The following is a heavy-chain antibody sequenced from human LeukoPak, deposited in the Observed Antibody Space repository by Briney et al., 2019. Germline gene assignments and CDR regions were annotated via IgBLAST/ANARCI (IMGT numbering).Heavy chain of an antibody. Sequence: GGSLRLSCAASGFTFSNYWLHWVRQAPGKGLVWVSRINPGGSSTTYADSVKGRFTISRDNAKNTLYLQMNSLRAEDTAVYYCARSNQADDYWGQGTLVTLSS. V-gene: IGHV3-74*01. J-gene: IGHJ4*02. CDR1: GFTFSNYW. CDR2: INPGGSST. D-gene: IGHD4-11*01. CDR3: ARSNQADDY.